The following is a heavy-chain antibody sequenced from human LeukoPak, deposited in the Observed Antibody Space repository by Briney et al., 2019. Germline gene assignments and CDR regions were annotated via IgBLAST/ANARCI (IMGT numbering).Heavy chain of an antibody. CDR3: AKVRWEKSSTSFDYFDY. CDR1: GFTFSSYG. J-gene: IGHJ4*02. V-gene: IGHV3-30*02. Sequence: GGSLRLSCAASGFTFSSYGMHWVRQAPGKGLEWAAFIRYDGSNKYYADSVKGRFTISRDNSKNTLYLQMNSLRAEDTAVYYCAKVRWEKSSTSFDYFDYWGQGTLVTVSS. D-gene: IGHD2-2*01. CDR2: IRYDGSNK.